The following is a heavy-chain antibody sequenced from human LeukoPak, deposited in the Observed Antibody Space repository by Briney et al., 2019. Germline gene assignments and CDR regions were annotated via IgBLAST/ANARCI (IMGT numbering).Heavy chain of an antibody. J-gene: IGHJ4*02. V-gene: IGHV4-61*02. D-gene: IGHD3-10*01. CDR3: ARGRLLWFGELPYGFDY. CDR2: IYTSGST. CDR1: GGSISSGSYY. Sequence: SQTLSLTCTVSGGSISSGSYYWSWIRQPAGKGLEWIGRIYTSGSTNYNPSLKSRVTISVDTPKNQFSLKLSSVTAADTAVYYCARGRLLWFGELPYGFDYWGQGTLVTVSS.